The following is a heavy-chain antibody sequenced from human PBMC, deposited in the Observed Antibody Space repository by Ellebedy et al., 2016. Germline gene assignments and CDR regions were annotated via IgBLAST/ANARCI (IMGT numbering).Heavy chain of an antibody. J-gene: IGHJ1*01. Sequence: GESLKISCAASGFTFGIYWTHWVRQVPGKGLVWVSRINSDGSSTSYADSVKGRFTISRDNARNTLYLQMNSLRVEDTAVYYCARDSGGSSWNSEYFHHWGQGSLVTVSS. CDR1: GFTFGIYW. D-gene: IGHD6-13*01. CDR2: INSDGSST. V-gene: IGHV3-74*01. CDR3: ARDSGGSSWNSEYFHH.